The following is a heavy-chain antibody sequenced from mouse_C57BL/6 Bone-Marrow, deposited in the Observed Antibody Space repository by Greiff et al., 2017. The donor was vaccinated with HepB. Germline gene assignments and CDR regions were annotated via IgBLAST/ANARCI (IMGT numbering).Heavy chain of an antibody. CDR3: ASQSTFYYYGSSSYYFDY. CDR2: IYIGNGYT. Sequence: EVQLQQSGAELVRPGSSVKMSCKTSGYTFTSYGINWVKQRPGQGLEWIGYIYIGNGYTEYNEKFKGKATLTSDTSSSTAYMQLSSLTSEDSAIYFCASQSTFYYYGSSSYYFDYWGQGTTLTVSS. CDR1: GYTFTSYG. D-gene: IGHD1-1*01. V-gene: IGHV1-58*01. J-gene: IGHJ2*01.